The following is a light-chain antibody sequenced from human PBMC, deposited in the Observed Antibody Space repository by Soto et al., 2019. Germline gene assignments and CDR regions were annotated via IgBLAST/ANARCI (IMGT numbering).Light chain of an antibody. J-gene: IGKJ1*01. CDR3: LQDYSYPRT. Sequence: AIQMTQSPFYLSASVGDRVTITCRASQDIKNDLGWYQQKPGRAPKLLIYAATSLESGVPSRFSGSGSGTYFTLTISGLQPEDVATYFCLQDYSYPRTFGPGTKVEIK. CDR2: AAT. V-gene: IGKV1-6*01. CDR1: QDIKND.